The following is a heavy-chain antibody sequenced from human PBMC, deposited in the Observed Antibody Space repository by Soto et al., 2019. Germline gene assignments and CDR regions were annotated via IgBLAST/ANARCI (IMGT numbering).Heavy chain of an antibody. CDR2: VSWNSGSI. D-gene: IGHD3-10*01. V-gene: IGHV3-9*01. CDR3: AKDDRGRTCGFDM. CDR1: GFTFDDYA. Sequence: EVQLVESGGGLVQPGRSLRLSCAASGFTFDDYAMHWVRQVSGKGLEWVSGVSWNSGSIAYADSVKGRFTISRDHVKNSLYLQMNSLRVEDTALYFCAKDDRGRTCGFDMWGRGTMVTVSS. J-gene: IGHJ3*02.